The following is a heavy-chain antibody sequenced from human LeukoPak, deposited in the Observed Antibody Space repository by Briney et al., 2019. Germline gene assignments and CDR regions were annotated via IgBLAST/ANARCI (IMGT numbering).Heavy chain of an antibody. J-gene: IGHJ4*02. CDR3: AKDVGKWESLHFFDY. V-gene: IGHV3-23*01. CDR2: VSGSGAST. CDR1: GFTLSTNA. Sequence: GGSLRLSCLTSGFTLSTNAMSWVRQAPGKGLEWISGVSGSGASTYYADSVKGRFTISRDDSRNTLYLQMNSLRGDDTAVYYCAKDVGKWESLHFFDYWGQGTLVTVSS. D-gene: IGHD1-26*01.